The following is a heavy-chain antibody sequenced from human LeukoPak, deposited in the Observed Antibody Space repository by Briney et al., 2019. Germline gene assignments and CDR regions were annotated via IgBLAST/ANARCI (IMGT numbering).Heavy chain of an antibody. CDR1: GFTFSSYG. Sequence: PGGSLRLSCAASGFTFSSYGMHWVRQAPGKGLEWVALIWYDGSSKYYRDSVKGRFTISRDNSKNTLYLQMNSLRDEDTAVYYCAKGHTTGWHFFDYWGQGTLVTVSS. D-gene: IGHD6-19*01. J-gene: IGHJ4*02. CDR2: IWYDGSSK. CDR3: AKGHTTGWHFFDY. V-gene: IGHV3-33*06.